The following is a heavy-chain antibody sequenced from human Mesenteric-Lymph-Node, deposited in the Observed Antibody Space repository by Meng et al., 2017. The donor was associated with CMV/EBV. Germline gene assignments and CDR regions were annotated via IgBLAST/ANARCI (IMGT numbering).Heavy chain of an antibody. D-gene: IGHD2-2*02. CDR1: GYTFTSYY. J-gene: IGHJ4*02. CDR2: INPSGGSP. Sequence: ASVKVSCKASGYTFTSYYMHWVRQAPGQGLEWMGIINPSGGSPSYAQKFQGRVTMTTDTSTSTVYMELSSLRSEDTAVYYCARRFCSSTWCYIGDYWGQGTLVTVSS. V-gene: IGHV1-46*01. CDR3: ARRFCSSTWCYIGDY.